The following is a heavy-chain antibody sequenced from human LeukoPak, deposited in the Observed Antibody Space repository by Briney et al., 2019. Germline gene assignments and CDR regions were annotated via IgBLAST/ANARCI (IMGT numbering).Heavy chain of an antibody. V-gene: IGHV4-38-2*02. Sequence: PSETLSLTCTVSGGSISSYYWGWIRQPPGKGLEWIGSIYHSGSTYYNPSLKSRVTISVDTSKNQFSLKLSSVTAADTAVYYCAWESYFSVHLAWGQGTLVTVSS. CDR3: AWESYFSVHLA. CDR2: IYHSGST. CDR1: GGSISSYY. J-gene: IGHJ5*02. D-gene: IGHD1-26*01.